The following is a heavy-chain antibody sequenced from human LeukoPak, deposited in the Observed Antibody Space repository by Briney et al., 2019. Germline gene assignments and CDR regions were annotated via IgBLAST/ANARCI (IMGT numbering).Heavy chain of an antibody. CDR1: GGSITSSSYY. J-gene: IGHJ4*02. CDR3: AGSYYYGSGSYAHIPY. CDR2: SYYSGST. V-gene: IGHV4-39*01. D-gene: IGHD3-10*01. Sequence: PAETLSLTCTVSGGSITSSSYYWGWLRQPPGKGLEWIVSSYYSGSTYYNPALKSLVTISVDTSKNQFFLKLSSVTAADTAVYYCAGSYYYGSGSYAHIPYWGQGTLVTVSS.